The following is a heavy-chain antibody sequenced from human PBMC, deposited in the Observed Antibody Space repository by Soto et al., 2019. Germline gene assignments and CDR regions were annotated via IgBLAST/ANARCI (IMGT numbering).Heavy chain of an antibody. Sequence: GGSLRLSCAVSGFICSSYDMSWVRQAPGKGLEWVSTILVGGSTHYEDSVKGRFTISRDTSKNMVYLQMNSLTAGDTAFYYCAKATATSGGDFEIYGQGTMVTVSS. D-gene: IGHD1-1*01. J-gene: IGHJ3*02. CDR3: AKATATSGGDFEI. CDR2: ILVGGST. V-gene: IGHV3-23*01. CDR1: GFICSSYD.